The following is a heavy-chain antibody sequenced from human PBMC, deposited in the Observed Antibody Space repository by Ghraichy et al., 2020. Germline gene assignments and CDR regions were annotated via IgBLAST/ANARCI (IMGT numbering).Heavy chain of an antibody. J-gene: IGHJ4*02. Sequence: SETLSLTCTVSGGFISSYYWSWIRQPPGKGLEWIGYIYYSGSTNYNPSLKSRVTISVDTSKNQFSLKLSSVTAADTAVYYCASLRDGYNPFDYWGQGTLVTVSS. D-gene: IGHD5-24*01. V-gene: IGHV4-59*08. CDR1: GGFISSYY. CDR3: ASLRDGYNPFDY. CDR2: IYYSGST.